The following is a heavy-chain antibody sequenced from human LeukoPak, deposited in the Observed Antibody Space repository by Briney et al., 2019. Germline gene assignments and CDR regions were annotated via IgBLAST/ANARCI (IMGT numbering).Heavy chain of an antibody. D-gene: IGHD2-15*01. CDR2: ISSDETNI. V-gene: IGHV3-30*18. J-gene: IGHJ5*02. Sequence: GGSLRLSCAASGFTFSNNWMTWAGRAPGRGLEGGAVISSDETNIRYGDSVRGRFTVSRDNAKNTVYLQMNSLGADDTAVYYCAKDPYRVVFATGNYLDPWGQGTLVTVSS. CDR3: AKDPYRVVFATGNYLDP. CDR1: GFTFSNNW.